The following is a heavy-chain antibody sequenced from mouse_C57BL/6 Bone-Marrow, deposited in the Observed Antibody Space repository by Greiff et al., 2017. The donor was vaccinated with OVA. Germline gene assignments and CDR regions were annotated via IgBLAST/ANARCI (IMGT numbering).Heavy chain of an antibody. J-gene: IGHJ2*01. CDR3: AIYGYDGYYFDC. V-gene: IGHV1-69*01. Sequence: VQLQQPGAELVMPGASVKLSCKASGYTFTSYWMHWVKQRPGQGLEWIGEIDPSAGYTTYNQKFKGKSTLTVDKSSSTAYMQLSSLTSEDSAVYYCAIYGYDGYYFDCWGQGTTLTVSA. CDR1: GYTFTSYW. D-gene: IGHD2-2*01. CDR2: IDPSAGYT.